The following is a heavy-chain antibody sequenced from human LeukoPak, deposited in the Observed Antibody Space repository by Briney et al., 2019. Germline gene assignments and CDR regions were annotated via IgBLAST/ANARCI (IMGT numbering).Heavy chain of an antibody. J-gene: IGHJ3*02. CDR3: ARDSGVAVAGTRYDAFDI. CDR1: GFTFSGHW. CDR2: DGSGT. V-gene: IGHV3-74*01. D-gene: IGHD6-19*01. Sequence: GGSLRLSCAVSGFTFSGHWMFWVRQAPGKGLEWVSSDGSGTGYTDSVKGRFTVSRDNARNTLYLQMNSLRAEDTAVYYCARDSGVAVAGTRYDAFDIWGQGTMVTVSS.